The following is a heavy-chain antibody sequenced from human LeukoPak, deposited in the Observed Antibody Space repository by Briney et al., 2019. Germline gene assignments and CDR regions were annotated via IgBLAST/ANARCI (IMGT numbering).Heavy chain of an antibody. V-gene: IGHV1-69*04. CDR1: GGTFSSYA. CDR3: ASTKDYGGNSGGY. Sequence: SVKVSCKASGGTFSSYAISWVRQAPGQGLEWMGRIIPILGIANYAQKFQGRVTMTRNTSISTAYMELSSLRSEDTAVYYCASTKDYGGNSGGYWGQGTLVTVSS. J-gene: IGHJ4*02. CDR2: IIPILGIA. D-gene: IGHD4-23*01.